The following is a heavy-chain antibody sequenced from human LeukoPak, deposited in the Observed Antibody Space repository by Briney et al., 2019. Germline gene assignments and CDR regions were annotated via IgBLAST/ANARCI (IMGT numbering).Heavy chain of an antibody. Sequence: PSETLSLTCAVYGGSFSGYYWGWIRQPPGKGLEWIGSIYYSGSTYYNPSLKSRVTISVDTSKNQFSLKLSSVTAADTAVYYCASVLWFGEVAANWFDPWGQGTLVTVSS. V-gene: IGHV4-34*01. CDR1: GGSFSGYY. CDR2: IYYSGST. J-gene: IGHJ5*02. D-gene: IGHD3-10*01. CDR3: ASVLWFGEVAANWFDP.